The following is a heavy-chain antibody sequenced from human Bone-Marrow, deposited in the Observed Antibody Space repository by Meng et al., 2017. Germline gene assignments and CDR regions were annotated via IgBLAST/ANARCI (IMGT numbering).Heavy chain of an antibody. D-gene: IGHD6-13*01. CDR2: IKSNSDGGTT. J-gene: IGHJ5*02. Sequence: GQRVESGGGLVKPGGSLMLSCVASGFSFTDAWMSWVRQAPGKGLEWVGRIKSNSDGGTTDYAAPVKGRFTISRDDSKNTLYLQMNSLITEDTAVYFCATGAAAADRWGQGTLVTVSS. CDR3: ATGAAAADR. CDR1: GFSFTDAW. V-gene: IGHV3-15*01.